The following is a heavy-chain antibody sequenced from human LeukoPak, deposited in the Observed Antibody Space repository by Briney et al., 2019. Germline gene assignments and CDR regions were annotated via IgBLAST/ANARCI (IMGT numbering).Heavy chain of an antibody. CDR1: GYTFTSYD. V-gene: IGHV1-8*01. CDR3: ARDIGSSWPIDY. CDR2: MNPNSGNT. D-gene: IGHD6-13*01. Sequence: ASVKVSCKASGYTFTSYDINWVRQATGQGLEWMGWMNPNSGNTGHAQKFQGRVTMTRNTSISTAYMELSSLRSEDTAVYYCARDIGSSWPIDYWGQGTLVTVSS. J-gene: IGHJ4*02.